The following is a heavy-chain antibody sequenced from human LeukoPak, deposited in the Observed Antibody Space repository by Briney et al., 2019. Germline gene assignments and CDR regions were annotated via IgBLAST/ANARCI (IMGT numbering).Heavy chain of an antibody. CDR1: GGSISSSSYY. V-gene: IGHV4-39*07. D-gene: IGHD3-10*01. J-gene: IGHJ3*02. Sequence: SETLSLTCTVSGGSISSSSYYWGWIRQPPGKGLEWIGSIYYSGSTYYNPSLKSRVTIAVDTSKNQFSLKLSSVTAADTAVYYCARSDGYGLVGIWGQGTMVTVSS. CDR3: ARSDGYGLVGI. CDR2: IYYSGST.